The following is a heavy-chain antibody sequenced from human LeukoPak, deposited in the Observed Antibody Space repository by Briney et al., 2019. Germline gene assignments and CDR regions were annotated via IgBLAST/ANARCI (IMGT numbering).Heavy chain of an antibody. CDR2: IFPGDSDT. Sequence: GESLKISCKGYGYSFTSYWIGWVRQMPGKGLEWMGIIFPGDSDTRYSPSFQGQVTISADKSISTAYLQWSSLKASDTAMYYCARSLYGVNTWFDHWGQGTLVTVSS. D-gene: IGHD4/OR15-4a*01. CDR1: GYSFTSYW. J-gene: IGHJ5*02. V-gene: IGHV5-51*01. CDR3: ARSLYGVNTWFDH.